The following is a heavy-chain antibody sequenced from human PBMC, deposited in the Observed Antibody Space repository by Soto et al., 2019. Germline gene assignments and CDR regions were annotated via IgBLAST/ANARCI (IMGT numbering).Heavy chain of an antibody. CDR3: TCLAHGRNSRYDWFDP. V-gene: IGHV3-73*02. CDR1: GVTFSGSA. D-gene: IGHD4-4*01. Sequence: EVQLVESGGGLVQPGGSLKLSCAASGVTFSGSAMHWVRQASGKGLEWVGRIRSKANSYATAYAASVKGRFTISRDDSKKTAYLQMNCLKTEDTAVYYCTCLAHGRNSRYDWFDPWGQGTLVTVSS. J-gene: IGHJ5*02. CDR2: IRSKANSYAT.